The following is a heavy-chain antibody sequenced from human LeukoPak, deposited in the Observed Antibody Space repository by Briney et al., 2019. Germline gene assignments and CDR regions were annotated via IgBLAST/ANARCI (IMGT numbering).Heavy chain of an antibody. CDR2: IYTSGST. J-gene: IGHJ6*03. Sequence: SETLSLTCTVSGGSISSGSYYWSWIRQPAGKGLEWIGRIYTSGSTNYNPSLKSRVTMSVDTSKNQFSLKLSSVTAADTAVYYCARDKMAYDSSGYYDYYYYYYMDVWGKGTTVTVSS. D-gene: IGHD3-22*01. V-gene: IGHV4-61*02. CDR1: GGSISSGSYY. CDR3: ARDKMAYDSSGYYDYYYYYYMDV.